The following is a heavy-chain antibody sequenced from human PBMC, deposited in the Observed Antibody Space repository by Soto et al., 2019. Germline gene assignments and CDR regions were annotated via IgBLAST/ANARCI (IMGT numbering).Heavy chain of an antibody. D-gene: IGHD1-1*01. CDR1: GDSISRGNYQ. J-gene: IGHJ4*02. Sequence: SETLSLTCTVSGDSISRGNYQWSWIRQPPGKGLEWIGYIHDSGSTNYNPSLKSRVIISIDTSKNQFSLRLISVTTEDAAVYCCARDSNWRGFDYWGQGTQVTVSS. CDR3: ARDSNWRGFDY. CDR2: IHDSGST. V-gene: IGHV4-61*01.